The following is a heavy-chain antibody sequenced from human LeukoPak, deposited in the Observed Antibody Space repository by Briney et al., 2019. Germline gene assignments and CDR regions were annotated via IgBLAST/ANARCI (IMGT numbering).Heavy chain of an antibody. D-gene: IGHD3-22*01. Sequence: PGGSLRLSCAASGFTFSSYAMSWVRQAPGKGLEWVSAISGSGGSTYYADSVKGRFTISRDNSKNTLYLQMNSLRAEDTAVYYCAKVPDEGVTTPVDYWGQGTLVTVSS. J-gene: IGHJ4*02. V-gene: IGHV3-23*01. CDR2: ISGSGGST. CDR1: GFTFSSYA. CDR3: AKVPDEGVTTPVDY.